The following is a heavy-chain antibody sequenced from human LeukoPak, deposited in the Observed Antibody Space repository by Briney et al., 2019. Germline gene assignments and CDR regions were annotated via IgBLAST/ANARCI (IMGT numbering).Heavy chain of an antibody. J-gene: IGHJ6*02. CDR2: ISGSGGST. CDR1: GFTFSSYA. D-gene: IGHD5-24*01. V-gene: IGHV3-23*01. Sequence: PGGSLRLSCAASGFTFSSYAMSWVRQAPGKGLEWVSAISGSGGSTYYADSVKGRFTISRDNSKNTLYLQMNSLRAEDTAVYYCAKDRGDGYYYYGMDVWGQGTTVTVSS. CDR3: AKDRGDGYYYYGMDV.